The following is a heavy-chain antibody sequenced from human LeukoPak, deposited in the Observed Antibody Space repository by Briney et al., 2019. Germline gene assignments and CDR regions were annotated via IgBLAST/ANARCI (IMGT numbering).Heavy chain of an antibody. Sequence: PSETLSLTCTVSGSSISSSSYYWGWIRQPPGKGLEWIGSIYYSGSTYYNPSLKSRVTMSVDTSKNQFSLKLSSVTAADTAVYYCARDTYYYGSGSHYFDYWGQGTLVTVSS. D-gene: IGHD3-10*01. V-gene: IGHV4-39*07. CDR3: ARDTYYYGSGSHYFDY. CDR1: GSSISSSSYY. J-gene: IGHJ4*02. CDR2: IYYSGST.